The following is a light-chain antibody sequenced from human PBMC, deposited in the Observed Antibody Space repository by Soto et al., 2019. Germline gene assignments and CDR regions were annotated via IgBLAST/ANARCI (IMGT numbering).Light chain of an antibody. CDR1: SSDVGSHNS. V-gene: IGLV2-14*01. CDR2: DVS. Sequence: QSVLTQPASVSGSPGQSITISCTGTSSDVGSHNSVSWYQQCPGKAPKLMIYDVSNRPSGVSNRFSGSKSGNTASLTISGLQAEDEADYYCNSYTSRSTYIFGTGTKVTVL. J-gene: IGLJ1*01. CDR3: NSYTSRSTYI.